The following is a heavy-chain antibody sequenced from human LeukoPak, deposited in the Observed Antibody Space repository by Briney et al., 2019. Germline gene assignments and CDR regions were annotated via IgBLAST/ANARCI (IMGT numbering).Heavy chain of an antibody. CDR2: INYSGST. Sequence: LETLSLTCTVSGGSITNSYWNWIRQSPGKGLEWIGYINYSGSTNYNPSLKSRVTISVDTSKNQFSLKLSSVTAADTAVYFCARDPLSTNDFDIWGQGTMVTVSS. CDR1: GGSITNSY. V-gene: IGHV4-59*01. J-gene: IGHJ3*02. D-gene: IGHD1-1*01. CDR3: ARDPLSTNDFDI.